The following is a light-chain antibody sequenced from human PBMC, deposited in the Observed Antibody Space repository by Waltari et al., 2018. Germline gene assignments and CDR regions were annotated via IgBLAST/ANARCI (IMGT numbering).Light chain of an antibody. V-gene: IGLV4-69*01. J-gene: IGLJ3*02. CDR1: SGHSNYA. Sequence: QLVLTQSPSASASLGASVKLTCTLSSGHSNYAIAWHQQQPEKGPRYLMKLNDDGSNTEGDGIPDRFSGSSSGAERYLTISSLQSEDEADYYCQTWGTGIQVFGGGTKLTVL. CDR2: LNDDGSN. CDR3: QTWGTGIQV.